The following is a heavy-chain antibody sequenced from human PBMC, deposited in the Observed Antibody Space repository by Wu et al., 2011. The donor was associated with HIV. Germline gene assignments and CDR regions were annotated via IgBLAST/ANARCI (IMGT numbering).Heavy chain of an antibody. D-gene: IGHD6-25*01. CDR2: INPNSGGT. J-gene: IGHJ6*03. Sequence: QVQLVQSGAEVKKPGASVKVSCKASGYTFTGSYIHWVRQAPGQGLEWMGWINPNSGGTNFAQKFQGRVTMTRDTSISTAYMELSRLRSDDTAVYYCARGGGMNIAAPGRYGDYYYYMDVWGKGTTVTVSS. V-gene: IGHV1-2*02. CDR3: ARGGGMNIAAPGRYGDYYYYMDV. CDR1: GYTFTGSY.